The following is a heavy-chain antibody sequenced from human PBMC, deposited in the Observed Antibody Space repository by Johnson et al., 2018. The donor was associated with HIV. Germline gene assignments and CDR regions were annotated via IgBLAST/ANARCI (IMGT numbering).Heavy chain of an antibody. CDR2: INWNGGSG. J-gene: IGHJ3*02. CDR3: ARGGYCTGGVCLGDAFDI. D-gene: IGHD2-8*02. CDR1: GFTFDDYG. Sequence: VLLVESGGGVVRPGGSLRLSCAASGFTFDDYGMSWVRQAPGKGLEWVSGINWNGGSGGFAASVKGRFTISRDNAKNSLYLQMNSLRAEDTALYYCARGGYCTGGVCLGDAFDIWGQGTMVTVSS. V-gene: IGHV3-20*04.